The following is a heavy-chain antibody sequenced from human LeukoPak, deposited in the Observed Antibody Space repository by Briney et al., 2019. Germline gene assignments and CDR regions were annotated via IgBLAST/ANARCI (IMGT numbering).Heavy chain of an antibody. D-gene: IGHD3-9*01. J-gene: IGHJ6*02. CDR1: GYTFTGYY. V-gene: IGHV1-2*02. Sequence: ASVKVSCKASGYTFTGYYMHWVRQAPGQGLEWMGWINPNSGGTNYAQKFQGRVTMTRDTSISTAYMELSRLRSDDTAVYYCARDGDDILTGYYYYYGMDVWGQGTTVTVSS. CDR2: INPNSGGT. CDR3: ARDGDDILTGYYYYYGMDV.